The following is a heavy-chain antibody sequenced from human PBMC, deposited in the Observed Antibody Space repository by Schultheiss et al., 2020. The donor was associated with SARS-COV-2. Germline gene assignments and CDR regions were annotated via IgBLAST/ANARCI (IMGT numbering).Heavy chain of an antibody. J-gene: IGHJ3*02. CDR3: ATASWGSYRHDAFDI. CDR2: IWYDGSNK. D-gene: IGHD3-16*02. V-gene: IGHV3-33*08. CDR1: GFTFDDYA. Sequence: GGSLRLSCAASGFTFDDYAMSWVRQAPGKGLEWVAVIWYDGSNKYYADSVKGRFTISRDNAKNSLYLQMNSLRDEDTAVYYCATASWGSYRHDAFDIWGQGTMVTVSS.